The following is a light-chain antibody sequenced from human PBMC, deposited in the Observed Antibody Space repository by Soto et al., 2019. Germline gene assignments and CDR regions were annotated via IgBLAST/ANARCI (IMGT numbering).Light chain of an antibody. CDR2: AAS. CDR3: QQYDKVPEFT. Sequence: DIQMTQSPSSLSASVGDRVTITCQASQDINKYLNWYQQKPGEAPKLLIYAASHLEAGVPSRFSGSGSGTDFSFAISSLQPEDVATYYCQQYDKVPEFTFGPGTEVDI. CDR1: QDINKY. J-gene: IGKJ3*01. V-gene: IGKV1-33*01.